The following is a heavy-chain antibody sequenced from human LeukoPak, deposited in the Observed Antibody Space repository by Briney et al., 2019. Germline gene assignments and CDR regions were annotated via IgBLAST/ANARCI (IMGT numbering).Heavy chain of an antibody. Sequence: GRSLRLSCAASGFTFSSYGMHWVRQAPGKGLEWVAVIWYDGSNKYYADSVKGRFTISRDNSKNTLYLQMNSLRAEDTAVYYCARDKYSDYDNLDYWAREPWSPSPQ. CDR3: ARDKYSDYDNLDY. D-gene: IGHD5-12*01. CDR1: GFTFSSYG. V-gene: IGHV3-33*01. CDR2: IWYDGSNK. J-gene: IGHJ4*02.